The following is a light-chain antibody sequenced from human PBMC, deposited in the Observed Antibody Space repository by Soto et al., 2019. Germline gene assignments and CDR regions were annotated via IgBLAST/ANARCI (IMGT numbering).Light chain of an antibody. Sequence: QSALTQSRSVSGSPGQSVTISCTGASSNVVNYKYVSWYQQHPGKAPKLLIFDVNKRPSGVPDRFSVSKSGNTASLTISGLQTEDEADYYCCSSAATHPFVLFGGGTKLTVL. J-gene: IGLJ2*01. CDR1: SSNVVNYKY. V-gene: IGLV2-11*01. CDR3: CSSAATHPFVL. CDR2: DVN.